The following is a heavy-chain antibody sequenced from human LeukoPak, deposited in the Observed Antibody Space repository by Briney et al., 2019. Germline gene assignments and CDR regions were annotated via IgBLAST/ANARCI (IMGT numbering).Heavy chain of an antibody. J-gene: IGHJ5*02. CDR3: ARGNPYSSSWNWFDP. CDR1: GYTFTGYY. Sequence: GASVKVSCKASGYTFTGYYMHWVRQAPGQGLEWMGRINPNSGGTNYAQKFQGRVTMTRDTSISTAYMELSRLRSDDTAVYYCARGNPYSSSWNWFDPWGQGTLVTVSS. CDR2: INPNSGGT. V-gene: IGHV1-2*06. D-gene: IGHD6-13*01.